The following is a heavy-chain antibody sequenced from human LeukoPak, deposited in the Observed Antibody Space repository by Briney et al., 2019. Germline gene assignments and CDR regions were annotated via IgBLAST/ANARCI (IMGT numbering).Heavy chain of an antibody. Sequence: ASVKVSCKVSGYTLTELSMHWVRQAPGKGLEWMGGFDPEDGETIYAQKFQGRVTMTEDTSTDTAYMELSSLRSEDTAVYYCATVLYSSGSSYFDYWGQGTLVTVSS. V-gene: IGHV1-24*01. J-gene: IGHJ4*02. CDR3: ATVLYSSGSSYFDY. CDR2: FDPEDGET. CDR1: GYTLTELS. D-gene: IGHD3-10*01.